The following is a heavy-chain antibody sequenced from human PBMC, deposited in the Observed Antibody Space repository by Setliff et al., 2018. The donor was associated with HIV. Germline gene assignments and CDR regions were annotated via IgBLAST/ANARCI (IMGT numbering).Heavy chain of an antibody. D-gene: IGHD2-21*01. Sequence: GGSLRLSCKATGFSFSLYAMHWVRQTPGKGLEWVGRIKSKTDGGTTDYAAPVKGRFTISRDDSKNTLYLQMNSLKTEDTAVYYCTTGTRLVDWGQGALVTVSS. CDR3: TTGTRLVD. CDR1: GFSFSLYA. J-gene: IGHJ4*02. CDR2: IKSKTDGGTT. V-gene: IGHV3-15*01.